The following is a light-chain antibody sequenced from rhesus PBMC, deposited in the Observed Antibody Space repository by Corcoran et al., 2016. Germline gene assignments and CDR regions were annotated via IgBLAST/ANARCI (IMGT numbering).Light chain of an antibody. CDR3: LQDIQLPPT. CDR2: LGS. Sequence: DIVMTQTPLSLPVTPGEPASISCRSSQSLLHSNGYTYLFWYLQTPGRSPQFLFYLGSHRASGVPDRFRGIGSGTDCTLKISRVEAEDVGVYYCLQDIQLPPTFGQGTKVEIK. V-gene: IGKV2-91*01. J-gene: IGKJ1*01. CDR1: QSLLHSNGYTY.